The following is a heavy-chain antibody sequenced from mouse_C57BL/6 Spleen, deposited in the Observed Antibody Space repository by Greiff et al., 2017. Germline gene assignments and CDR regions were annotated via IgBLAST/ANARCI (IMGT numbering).Heavy chain of an antibody. CDR1: GYTFTSYW. CDR3: ARWGGNYAWFAY. CDR2: IDPSDSYT. D-gene: IGHD2-1*01. V-gene: IGHV1-69*01. J-gene: IGHJ3*01. Sequence: QVQLQQPGAELVMPGASVKLSCKASGYTFTSYWMHWVKQRPGQGLEWIGEIDPSDSYTNYNQKFKGKSTLTVDKSSSTAYMQLSSLTSEDSAVYYCARWGGNYAWFAYWGQGTLVTVSA.